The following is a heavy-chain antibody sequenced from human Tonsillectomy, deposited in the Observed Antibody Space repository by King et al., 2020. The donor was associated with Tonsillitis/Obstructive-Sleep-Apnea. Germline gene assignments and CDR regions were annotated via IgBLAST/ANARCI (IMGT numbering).Heavy chain of an antibody. D-gene: IGHD2-2*02. CDR2: INHSGST. J-gene: IGHJ6*03. CDR1: GGSFSIYY. V-gene: IGHV4-34*01. Sequence: VQLQQWGAGLLKPSETLSLTCAVYGGSFSIYYWNWIRQPPGKGLEWIGEINHSGSTNYNPSLKSRVTISVDTSKNQFSLKLTSVTAADTAVYYCARGDVVLPVAIREYYMDVWGKGTTVTVSS. CDR3: ARGDVVLPVAIREYYMDV.